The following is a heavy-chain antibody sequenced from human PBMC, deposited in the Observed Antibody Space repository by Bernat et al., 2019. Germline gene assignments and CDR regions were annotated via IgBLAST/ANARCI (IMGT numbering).Heavy chain of an antibody. Sequence: QVQLVESGGGVVQPVRSLRLSCAASGFTFSDYGMHLVRQAPCKGLECVSVISYDGANRNYADSVKCRFTISRDSSKNTLYLQMNSLRAEDTAVYYCARIVPDDFDIWGQGTMVTVSS. CDR2: ISYDGANR. J-gene: IGHJ3*02. CDR1: GFTFSDYG. V-gene: IGHV3-30*03. D-gene: IGHD1-26*01. CDR3: ARIVPDDFDI.